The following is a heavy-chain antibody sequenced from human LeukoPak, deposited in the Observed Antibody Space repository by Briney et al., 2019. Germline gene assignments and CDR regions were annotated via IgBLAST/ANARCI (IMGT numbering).Heavy chain of an antibody. CDR2: IIPILGIA. J-gene: IGHJ4*02. CDR1: GGTFSSYT. D-gene: IGHD1-7*01. V-gene: IGHV1-69*02. Sequence: SVKVSCKASGGTFSSYTISWVRQAPGQGLEWMGRIIPILGIANYAQKFHGRVTITADKSTSTAYMELSSLRSEDTAVYYCASIPDNWNYQPFFDYWGQGTLVTVSS. CDR3: ASIPDNWNYQPFFDY.